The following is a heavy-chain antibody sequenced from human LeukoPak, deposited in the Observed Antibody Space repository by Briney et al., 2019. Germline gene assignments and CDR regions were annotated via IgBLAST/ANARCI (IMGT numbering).Heavy chain of an antibody. CDR2: INPNSGGT. CDR1: GYTFTGYY. J-gene: IGHJ3*02. V-gene: IGHV1-2*02. CDR3: ARGDQWLSAFDI. D-gene: IGHD6-19*01. Sequence: ASVKVSCKASGYTFTGYYMRWVRQAPGQGLEWMGWINPNSGGTNYAQKFQGRVTMTRYTSISTCYMELSRLRSDDTAVYYCARGDQWLSAFDICGQGTMVTVSS.